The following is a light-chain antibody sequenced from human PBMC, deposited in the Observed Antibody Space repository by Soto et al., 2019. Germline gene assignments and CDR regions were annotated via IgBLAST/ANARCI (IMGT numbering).Light chain of an antibody. V-gene: IGKV3-15*01. CDR3: QQYFEWPTMT. CDR2: GAS. Sequence: EVVMTQSPATLSVSPGERATLSCRASETVATNLAWYQQKPGQAPRLLISGASTRAAGISDRFRGSGSGTEFTLTISSLRSEDSAIYYCQQYFEWPTMTFGQGTKVDIX. J-gene: IGKJ1*01. CDR1: ETVATN.